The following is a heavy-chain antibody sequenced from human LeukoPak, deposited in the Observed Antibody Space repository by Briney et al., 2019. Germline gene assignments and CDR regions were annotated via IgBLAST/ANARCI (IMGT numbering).Heavy chain of an antibody. CDR1: GGSISSSSYY. J-gene: IGHJ5*02. D-gene: IGHD3-10*01. Sequence: PSETLSLTCTVAGGSISSSSYYWGWIRQPPGKGLEWIGSIYYSGSTYYNPSLKSRVTISVATSKNQFSLKLSSVTAADTAVYYCARGEVRYYYGSGSIKLRPMNWFDPWGQGTLVTVSS. V-gene: IGHV4-39*07. CDR3: ARGEVRYYYGSGSIKLRPMNWFDP. CDR2: IYYSGST.